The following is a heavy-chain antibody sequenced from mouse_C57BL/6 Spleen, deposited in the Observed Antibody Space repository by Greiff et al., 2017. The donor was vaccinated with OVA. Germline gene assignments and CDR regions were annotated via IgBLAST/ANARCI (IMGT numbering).Heavy chain of an antibody. V-gene: IGHV1-55*01. Sequence: QVQLQQPGAELVKPGASVKMSCKASGYTFTSYWITWVKQRPGQGLEWIGDIYPGSGSTNYNEKFKSKATLTVDTSSSTAYMQLSSLTSEDSAVYYCARRGAIYYGNYLDYWGQGTTLTVSS. CDR1: GYTFTSYW. J-gene: IGHJ2*01. CDR3: ARRGAIYYGNYLDY. D-gene: IGHD2-1*01. CDR2: IYPGSGST.